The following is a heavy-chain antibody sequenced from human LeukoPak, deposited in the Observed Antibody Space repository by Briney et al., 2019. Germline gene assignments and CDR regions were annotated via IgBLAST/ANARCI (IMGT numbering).Heavy chain of an antibody. CDR2: INWNGGST. J-gene: IGHJ3*02. D-gene: IGHD2-2*02. V-gene: IGHV3-20*04. Sequence: GGSLRLSCAASGFTFDDYGMSWVRQAPGKGLEWVSGINWNGGSTGYADSVKGRFTISRDNAKNSLYLQMNSLRAEDTAVYYCARLSPIDAFDTWGQGTMVTVSS. CDR3: ARLSPIDAFDT. CDR1: GFTFDDYG.